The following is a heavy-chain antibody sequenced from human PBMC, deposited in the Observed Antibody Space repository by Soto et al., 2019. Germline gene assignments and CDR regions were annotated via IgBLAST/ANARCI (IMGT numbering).Heavy chain of an antibody. CDR2: IHSGGST. J-gene: IGHJ6*02. CDR1: GFTVSSNY. Sequence: EVQLVESGGGLVQPGGSLRLSCAASGFTVSSNYMSWVRQAPVKGLEWVSLIHSGGSTYYADSVKGRFTISRDNSKNTLYLQMYSLRAEDTAVYYCARAPLSSIGYYYGMDVWGQGTTVTVSS. V-gene: IGHV3-66*01. D-gene: IGHD2-2*01. CDR3: ARAPLSSIGYYYGMDV.